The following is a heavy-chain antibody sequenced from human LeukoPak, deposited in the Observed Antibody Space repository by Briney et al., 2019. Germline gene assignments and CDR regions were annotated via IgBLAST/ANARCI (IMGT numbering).Heavy chain of an antibody. CDR2: IYYSGST. J-gene: IGHJ6*03. CDR3: ARDRKAVAGSIYYYYYYMDV. V-gene: IGHV4-39*07. D-gene: IGHD6-19*01. CDR1: GGSISSSSYY. Sequence: SETLSLTCTVSGGSISSSSYYWGWIRQPPGKGLEWIGSIYYSGSTYYNPSLKSRVTISVDTSKNQFSLKLSSVTAADTAVYYCARDRKAVAGSIYYYYYYMDVWGKGTTVTVSS.